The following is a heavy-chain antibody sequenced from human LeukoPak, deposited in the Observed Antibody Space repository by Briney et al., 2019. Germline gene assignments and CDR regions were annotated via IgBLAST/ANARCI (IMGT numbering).Heavy chain of an antibody. D-gene: IGHD6-19*01. CDR3: AKDQWRPIELAGTLRGPIDY. J-gene: IGHJ4*02. CDR2: ISYDGSNQ. Sequence: GGSLRLSCAASGFTFSTYGMHWVRQAPGEGLEWVAVISYDGSNQYYADSVKGRFTISRDNSKNTLYLQMNSPRAEDTAVYFCAKDQWRPIELAGTLRGPIDYWGQGTLVTVSS. V-gene: IGHV3-30*18. CDR1: GFTFSTYG.